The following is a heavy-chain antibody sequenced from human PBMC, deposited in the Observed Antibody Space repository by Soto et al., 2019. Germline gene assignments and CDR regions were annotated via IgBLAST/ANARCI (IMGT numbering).Heavy chain of an antibody. Sequence: GASVKVSCKASGYTFTSYYMHWVRQAPGQGLEWMGIINPSGGSTSYAQKFQGRVTMTEDTSTDTAYMELSSLRSEDTAVYYCATSTGLTLYDAFDIWGQGTMVTVSS. D-gene: IGHD2-8*01. CDR1: GYTFTSYY. CDR3: ATSTGLTLYDAFDI. V-gene: IGHV1-46*01. CDR2: INPSGGST. J-gene: IGHJ3*02.